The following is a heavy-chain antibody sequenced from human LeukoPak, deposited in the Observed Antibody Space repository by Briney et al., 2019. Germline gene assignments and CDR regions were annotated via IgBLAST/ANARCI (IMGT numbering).Heavy chain of an antibody. J-gene: IGHJ4*02. CDR2: IYYSGST. Sequence: SQTLSLTCTVSGGSISSGDYYWSWIRQPPGKGLEWIGYIYYSGSTYYNPPLKSRVTISVDTSKNQFSLKLSSVTAADTAVYYCARRRVAAAGNYFDYWGQGTLVTVSS. CDR3: ARRRVAAAGNYFDY. V-gene: IGHV4-30-4*08. CDR1: GGSISSGDYY. D-gene: IGHD6-13*01.